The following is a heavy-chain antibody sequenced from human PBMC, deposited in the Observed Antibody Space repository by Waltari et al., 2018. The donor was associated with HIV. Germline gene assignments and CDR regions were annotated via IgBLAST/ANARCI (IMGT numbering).Heavy chain of an antibody. CDR2: INKDGGEK. CDR3: ASVLRGVIRAFDI. D-gene: IGHD3-10*01. Sequence: EVQLVESGGGLVQPGGSLRLSCAASGFTFSNYWLSWVRQASGKGLEWVWNINKDGGEKWDVDCVKGRFTLSRDNALNSGYLQMNSLRAEDTAVYYCASVLRGVIRAFDIWGQGTMVAVSS. V-gene: IGHV3-7*02. CDR1: GFTFSNYW. J-gene: IGHJ3*02.